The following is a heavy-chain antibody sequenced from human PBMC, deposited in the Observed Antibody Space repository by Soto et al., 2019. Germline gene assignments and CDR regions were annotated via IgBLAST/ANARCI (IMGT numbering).Heavy chain of an antibody. J-gene: IGHJ4*02. V-gene: IGHV5-51*03. CDR3: AALTMVRGVDY. CDR1: GYSYGIYW. Sequence: EVQLVQSGAEVKKPGESLQISCQSSGYSYGIYWIGWVRQMPGKGLEWMGIIYPGDSETRYSPSFQGQVTISADKSISTAYLQWSSLKASDTAMYFCAALTMVRGVDYWGQGTLITVSS. CDR2: IYPGDSET. D-gene: IGHD3-10*01.